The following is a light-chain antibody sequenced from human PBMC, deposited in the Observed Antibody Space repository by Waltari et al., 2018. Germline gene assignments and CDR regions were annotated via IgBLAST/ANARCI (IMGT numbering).Light chain of an antibody. CDR2: SNN. J-gene: IGLJ2*01. V-gene: IGLV1-44*01. Sequence: QSVLTQPPSASGTPGQRVTIPCSGTSSNLGRIIVNWYQQPPGTAPKLLIYSNNQRPSGVPDRFSGSKSGTSASLAISGLQSEDEADYYCAAWDDSLNGPVFGGGTKLTVL. CDR3: AAWDDSLNGPV. CDR1: SSNLGRII.